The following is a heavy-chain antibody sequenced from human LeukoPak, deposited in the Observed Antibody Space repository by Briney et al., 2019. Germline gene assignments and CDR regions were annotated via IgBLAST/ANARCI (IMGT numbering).Heavy chain of an antibody. V-gene: IGHV3-48*01. Sequence: GSLRLSCAASGFTFSSFHINWVRQAPGKGLEWLSYISRDSTTIYYADSVKGRFTISRDNAKNSLYLQMNSLRAEDTAVYYCARESVAGTVSFDIWGQGTMVTVSS. CDR1: GFTFSSFH. D-gene: IGHD6-19*01. CDR2: ISRDSTTI. J-gene: IGHJ3*02. CDR3: ARESVAGTVSFDI.